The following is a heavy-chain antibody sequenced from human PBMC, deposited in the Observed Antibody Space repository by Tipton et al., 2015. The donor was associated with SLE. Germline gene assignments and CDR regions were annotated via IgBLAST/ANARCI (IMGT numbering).Heavy chain of an antibody. D-gene: IGHD3-3*01. V-gene: IGHV4-61*02. J-gene: IGHJ6*03. CDR1: GDSISSGLYY. Sequence: TLSLTCTVSGDSISSGLYYWSWIRQPAGKGLEWIGRIYRSGSANYNPSLKSRVTMTVDTSKNQFSLRLSSVTGADTAVYYCAREPWAYEFWSGSTLGSMDVWGKGTTVTVSS. CDR3: AREPWAYEFWSGSTLGSMDV. CDR2: IYRSGSA.